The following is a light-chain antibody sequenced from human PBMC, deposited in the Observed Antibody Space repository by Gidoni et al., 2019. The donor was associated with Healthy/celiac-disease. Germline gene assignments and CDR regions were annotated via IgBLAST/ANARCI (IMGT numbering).Light chain of an antibody. J-gene: IGKJ4*01. CDR1: QCVSSY. V-gene: IGKV3-11*01. CDR3: QQRSNWPPGLT. Sequence: EIVLTHSPATLSLSPGERATLSCMASQCVSSYLAWYQQKPGQAPRLLIYDASNRATGIPARFSGSGSGTDFTLTISSLEPEDFAVYYCQQRSNWPPGLTFGGGTKVEIK. CDR2: DAS.